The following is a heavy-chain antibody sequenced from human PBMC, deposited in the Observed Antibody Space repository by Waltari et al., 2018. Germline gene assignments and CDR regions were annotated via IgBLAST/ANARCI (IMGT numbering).Heavy chain of an antibody. CDR3: ARCDDTSGFRCDS. D-gene: IGHD3-22*01. J-gene: IGHJ4*02. Sequence: QVNLEQSGAEVKKVGSSVKVSCKASRDIFTTSAINWIRQAPGQRLEWMGGIIPLLGSPTHALKFLASVTIAADESTSTVYMELTGLSFEDPAVYYCARCDDTSGFRCDSWGQGTLVTVSS. V-gene: IGHV1-69*11. CDR1: RDIFTTSA. CDR2: IIPLLGSP.